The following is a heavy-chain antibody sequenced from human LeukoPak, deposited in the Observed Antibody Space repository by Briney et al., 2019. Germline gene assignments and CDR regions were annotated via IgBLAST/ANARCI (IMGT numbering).Heavy chain of an antibody. Sequence: SETLSLTCTVSGGSISSSTYYRGWIRQPPGKGLEWIGSIYYSGSTNYNPSLKSRVTISVDTSKNQFSLKLSSVTAADTAVYYCARDHSYYASDYWGQGTLVTVSS. CDR3: ARDHSYYASDY. D-gene: IGHD2-2*01. V-gene: IGHV4-39*02. CDR2: IYYSGST. CDR1: GGSISSSTYY. J-gene: IGHJ4*02.